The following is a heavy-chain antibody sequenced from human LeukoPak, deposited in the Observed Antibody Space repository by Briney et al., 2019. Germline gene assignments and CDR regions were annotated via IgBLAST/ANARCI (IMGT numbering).Heavy chain of an antibody. CDR1: GFTFSSYG. V-gene: IGHV3-30*02. CDR3: ARSPVTTAGHYYYYYMDV. D-gene: IGHD4-17*01. CDR2: IRYDGSNK. J-gene: IGHJ6*03. Sequence: GRSLRLACAAAGFTFSSYGMHWVRQAPGKVLEWVAFIRYDGSNKYYAGSVNGQFTISRDNSRNTLYLQINSLRAEDTAVYYCARSPVTTAGHYYYYYMDVWGKGTTVTVSS.